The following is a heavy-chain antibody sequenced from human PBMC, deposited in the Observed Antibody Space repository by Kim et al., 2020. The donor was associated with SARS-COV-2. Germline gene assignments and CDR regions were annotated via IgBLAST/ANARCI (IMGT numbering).Heavy chain of an antibody. J-gene: IGHJ4*02. D-gene: IGHD3-22*01. V-gene: IGHV1-69*13. Sequence: SVKVSCKASGGTFSSYAISWVRQAPGQGLEWMGGIIPIFGTANYAQKFQGRVTITADESTSTAYMELSSLRSEDTAVYYCARVDSSGYYFDYWGQGTLVTVSS. CDR1: GGTFSSYA. CDR2: IIPIFGTA. CDR3: ARVDSSGYYFDY.